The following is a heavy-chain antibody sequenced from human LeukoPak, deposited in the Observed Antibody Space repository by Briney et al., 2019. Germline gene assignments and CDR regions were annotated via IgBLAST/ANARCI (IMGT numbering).Heavy chain of an antibody. Sequence: PGGSLRLSCAASGFTFSSYAMSWVRQAPGKGLEWVSAISGSGGSTYYADSVKGRFTISRDNAKNSLYLQMNSLRAEDTAVYYCARGREGYCYVYECWGQGTLVTVSS. J-gene: IGHJ4*02. CDR2: ISGSGGST. D-gene: IGHD5-18*01. CDR1: GFTFSSYA. V-gene: IGHV3-23*01. CDR3: ARGREGYCYVYEC.